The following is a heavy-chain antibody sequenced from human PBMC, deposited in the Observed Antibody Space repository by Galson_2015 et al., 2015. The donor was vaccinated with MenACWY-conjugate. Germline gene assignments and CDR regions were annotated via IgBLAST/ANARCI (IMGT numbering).Heavy chain of an antibody. CDR1: GFSVSSYY. V-gene: IGHV3-53*01. Sequence: SLRLSCAASGFSVSSYYMSWVRQAPGKGPEWISVIRSAGSTVYADSVQGRFTISRDTSKNAVFLQMSNLRAEDTAVYYCARDCSGGGCSYVFDYWGQGTLVTVSS. CDR3: ARDCSGGGCSYVFDY. D-gene: IGHD2-15*01. CDR2: IRSAGST. J-gene: IGHJ4*02.